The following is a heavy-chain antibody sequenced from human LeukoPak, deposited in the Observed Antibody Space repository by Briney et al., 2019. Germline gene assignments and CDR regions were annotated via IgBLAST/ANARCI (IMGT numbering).Heavy chain of an antibody. D-gene: IGHD3-22*01. CDR1: GYTFTSYG. V-gene: IGHV1-18*01. J-gene: IGHJ4*02. Sequence: ASVKVSCKASGYTFTSYGISWLRQAPGQGLEWMGWISAYNGNTNYAQKLQGRVTMTTDTSTSTAYMELRSLRSDDTAVYYCARDLSRYDSSGYWYWGQGTLVTVSS. CDR2: ISAYNGNT. CDR3: ARDLSRYDSSGYWY.